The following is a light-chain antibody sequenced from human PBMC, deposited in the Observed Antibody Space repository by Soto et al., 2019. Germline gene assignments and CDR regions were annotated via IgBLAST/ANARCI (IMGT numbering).Light chain of an antibody. CDR2: EVS. CDR3: SSYTRSSTLV. V-gene: IGLV2-14*01. J-gene: IGLJ3*02. Sequence: SALTQPASVSGSPGQSITISCTGTSSDVGGYNYVSWYQQHPGEAPKLMIYEVSNRPSGVSNRFSGSKSGNTASLTISGLQAEDEADYYCSSYTRSSTLVFGGGTKLTVL. CDR1: SSDVGGYNY.